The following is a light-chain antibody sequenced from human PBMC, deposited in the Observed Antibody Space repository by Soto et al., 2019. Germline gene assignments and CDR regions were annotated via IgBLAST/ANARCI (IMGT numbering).Light chain of an antibody. Sequence: QSVLTQPASVSGSPGQSITISCTGTSSDVGGYNYVSWFQQSPGKALKVMIYEVTNRPSGVSNRFSGSKSGNTASLTISGLQAEDEADYYCSSYTSSNTLIFGGGTKGTVL. CDR3: SSYTSSNTLI. V-gene: IGLV2-14*01. J-gene: IGLJ2*01. CDR1: SSDVGGYNY. CDR2: EVT.